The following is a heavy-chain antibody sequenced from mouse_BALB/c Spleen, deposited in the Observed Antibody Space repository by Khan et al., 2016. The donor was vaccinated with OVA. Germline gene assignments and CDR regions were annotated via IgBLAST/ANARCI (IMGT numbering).Heavy chain of an antibody. CDR2: IDPANGHT. V-gene: IGHV14-3*02. J-gene: IGHJ4*01. Sequence: IQLVQSGAELVKPGASVKLSCTASGFNIKDTYIHWVKQSPEQGLEWIGRIDPANGHTKYDPKFLGKATITADTSSNTAYLQLSSLTSEDTAVCYCARGRGNYEAYGMDYWGQGTSVTVAS. CDR3: ARGRGNYEAYGMDY. D-gene: IGHD2-1*01. CDR1: GFNIKDTY.